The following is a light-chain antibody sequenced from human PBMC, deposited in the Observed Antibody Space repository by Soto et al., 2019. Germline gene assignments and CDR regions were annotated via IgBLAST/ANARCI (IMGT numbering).Light chain of an antibody. Sequence: EIVLTQSPATLSLSPGERATLSCRASQSVGNNLAWYQQKRGQAPGLLIYEASTRATGIPARFSGSGSGTDFTLTISSLEPEDFAVYYCQQYGGSPRTFGQGTKVEVK. CDR3: QQYGGSPRT. CDR2: EAS. CDR1: QSVGNN. V-gene: IGKV3-11*01. J-gene: IGKJ1*01.